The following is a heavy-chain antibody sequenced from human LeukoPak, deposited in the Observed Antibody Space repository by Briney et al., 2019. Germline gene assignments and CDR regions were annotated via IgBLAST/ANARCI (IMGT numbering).Heavy chain of an antibody. J-gene: IGHJ4*02. CDR3: ASGLDF. V-gene: IGHV3-7*01. Sequence: QPGGSLRLSCAASGFTFSNPWMTWVRQAPGKGLEWVANINQDGGSKFFANSVKGRFTISRDNDKNSLYLQMNSLRADDTAVYYCASGLDFWGQGTLVTVS. CDR1: GFTFSNPW. CDR2: INQDGGSK.